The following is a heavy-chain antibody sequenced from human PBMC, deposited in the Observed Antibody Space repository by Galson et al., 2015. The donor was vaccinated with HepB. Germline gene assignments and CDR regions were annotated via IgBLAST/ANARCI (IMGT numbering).Heavy chain of an antibody. J-gene: IGHJ4*02. Sequence: LRLSCAASGFTFNSYAMSWVRQAPGKGLGWVSATSGSGGSTFYAESVKGRFTISRDNSKNTLYLQMNSLRAEDTAVYYCARDFTFGSGWYGGYFEYWGQGILVTVSS. CDR2: TSGSGGST. CDR1: GFTFNSYA. D-gene: IGHD6-19*01. CDR3: ARDFTFGSGWYGGYFEY. V-gene: IGHV3-23*01.